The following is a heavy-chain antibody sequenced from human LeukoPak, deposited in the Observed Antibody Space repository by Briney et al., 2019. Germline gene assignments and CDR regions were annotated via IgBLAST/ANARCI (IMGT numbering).Heavy chain of an antibody. V-gene: IGHV3-66*01. CDR2: IYSGGST. D-gene: IGHD3-10*01. J-gene: IGHJ3*02. Sequence: GGSLRLSCAASGFTVSSNYMSWVRQAPGKGLEWVSVIYSGGSTYYAGSVKGRFTISRDNSKNTLYLQMNSLRAEDTAVYYCARDTVVRGVLKDAFDIWGQGTMVTVSS. CDR1: GFTVSSNY. CDR3: ARDTVVRGVLKDAFDI.